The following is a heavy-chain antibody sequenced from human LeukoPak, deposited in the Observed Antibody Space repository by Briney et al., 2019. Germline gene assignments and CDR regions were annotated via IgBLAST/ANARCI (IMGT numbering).Heavy chain of an antibody. J-gene: IGHJ6*03. V-gene: IGHV4-34*01. Sequence: SETLSLTCGVSGASLSGYYWNWIRQPPGKGLEWIGEINQSGRTNYNSSLKSRVTISADMSKNQFSLKLGSVTAADTAVYYCARLGYTKSSNYYYYYLDVWGKGTSVTVSS. CDR1: GASLSGYY. D-gene: IGHD6-13*01. CDR3: ARLGYTKSSNYYYYYLDV. CDR2: INQSGRT.